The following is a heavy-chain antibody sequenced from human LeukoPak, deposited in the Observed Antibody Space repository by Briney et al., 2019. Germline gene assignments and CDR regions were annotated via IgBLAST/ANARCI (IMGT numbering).Heavy chain of an antibody. Sequence: SQTLSLTCTVSGGSISSGDYYWSWIRQPPGKGLGWIGYIYYSGSTYYNPSLKSRVTISVDTSKNQFSLKLSSVTAADTAVYYCARDVRGYCSGGSCYHYYYYYMDVWGKGTTVTVSS. D-gene: IGHD2-15*01. CDR2: IYYSGST. CDR3: ARDVRGYCSGGSCYHYYYYYMDV. CDR1: GGSISSGDYY. V-gene: IGHV4-30-4*08. J-gene: IGHJ6*03.